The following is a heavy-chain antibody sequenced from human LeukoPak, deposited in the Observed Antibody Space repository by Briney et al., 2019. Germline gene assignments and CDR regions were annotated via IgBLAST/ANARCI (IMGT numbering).Heavy chain of an antibody. CDR2: INHSGST. Sequence: PSETLSLTCAVYGGSFSGYYWSWIRQPPGKGLEWIGEINHSGSTNYNPSLKSRVTISVDTSKNQFSLKLSSVTAADTAVYYCATKCFGLANFDYWGQGTLVTVSS. CDR3: ATKCFGLANFDY. J-gene: IGHJ4*02. CDR1: GGSFSGYY. V-gene: IGHV4-34*01. D-gene: IGHD3-10*01.